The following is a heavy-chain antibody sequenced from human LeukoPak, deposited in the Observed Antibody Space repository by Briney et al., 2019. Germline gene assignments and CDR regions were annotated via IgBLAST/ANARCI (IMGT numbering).Heavy chain of an antibody. CDR2: INHSGST. CDR1: GFTFSSYW. D-gene: IGHD3-9*01. CDR3: AREKRYFDWLLGGAKNYYYYYGMDV. J-gene: IGHJ6*02. Sequence: GSLRLSCAASGFTFSSYWMSWVRQPPGKGLEWIGEINHSGSTNYNPSLKSRVTISVDTSKNQFSLKLSSVTAADTAVYYCAREKRYFDWLLGGAKNYYYYYGMDVWGQGTTVTVSS. V-gene: IGHV4-34*01.